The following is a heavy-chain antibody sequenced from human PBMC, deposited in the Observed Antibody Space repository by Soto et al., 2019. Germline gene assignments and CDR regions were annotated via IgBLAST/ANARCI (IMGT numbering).Heavy chain of an antibody. CDR1: GGTFSSYA. CDR3: DRSWVAPNWFDP. CDR2: IIPIFGTA. D-gene: IGHD6-13*01. Sequence: QVQLVQSGAEVKKPGSSVKVSCKASGGTFSSYAISWVRQAPGQGLEWMGGIIPIFGTANYAQKFQGRVTITADESTSTAYMEPSSLRSEDTAVYYCDRSWVAPNWFDPWGQGTLVTVSS. V-gene: IGHV1-69*01. J-gene: IGHJ5*02.